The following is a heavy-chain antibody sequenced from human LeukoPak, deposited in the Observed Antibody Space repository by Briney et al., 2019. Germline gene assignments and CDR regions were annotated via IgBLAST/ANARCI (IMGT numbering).Heavy chain of an antibody. Sequence: PSETLSLTCTVSGVSISSYYWSWLRQPAGKGLEWIGRIYTSGSTNYNPSLKSRVTMSVDTSKNQFSLKLSSVTAADTAVYYCARGTRFTAPPRRFDWFDPWGQGTLVTVSS. J-gene: IGHJ5*02. D-gene: IGHD2-2*01. V-gene: IGHV4-4*07. CDR3: ARGTRFTAPPRRFDWFDP. CDR2: IYTSGST. CDR1: GVSISSYY.